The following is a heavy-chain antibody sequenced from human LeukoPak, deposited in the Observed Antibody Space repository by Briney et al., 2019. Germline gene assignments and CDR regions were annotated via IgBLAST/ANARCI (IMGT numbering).Heavy chain of an antibody. D-gene: IGHD6-13*01. Sequence: SVKVSCKASGGTFSSYAISWVRQAPGQGLEWMGRIIPILGIANYAQKFQGRVTITADKSTSTAYMELSSLRSEDTAVYYCARHSAHSSTNDAFDICGEGTLVTVSS. CDR2: IIPILGIA. CDR3: ARHSAHSSTNDAFDI. CDR1: GGTFSSYA. V-gene: IGHV1-69*04. J-gene: IGHJ3*02.